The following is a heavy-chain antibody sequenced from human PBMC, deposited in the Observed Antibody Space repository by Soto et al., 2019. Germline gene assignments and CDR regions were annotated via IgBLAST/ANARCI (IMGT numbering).Heavy chain of an antibody. D-gene: IGHD3-16*02. CDR2: IYPGDSDT. CDR3: ARLKRSYDYIWGSYRNDAFDI. J-gene: IGHJ3*02. V-gene: IGHV5-51*01. Sequence: GESLKISCKGSGYSFTSYWIGWVRQMPGKGLEWMGIIYPGDSDTRYSPSFQGQVTISADKSISTAYLQWSSLKASDTAMYYCARLKRSYDYIWGSYRNDAFDIWGQGTMVTVSS. CDR1: GYSFTSYW.